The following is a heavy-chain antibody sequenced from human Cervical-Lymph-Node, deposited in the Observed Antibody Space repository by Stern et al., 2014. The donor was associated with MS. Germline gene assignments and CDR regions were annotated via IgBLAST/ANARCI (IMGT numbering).Heavy chain of an antibody. CDR2: ISYDGSNK. V-gene: IGHV3-30*01. J-gene: IGHJ4*02. D-gene: IGHD1-26*01. CDR3: ARGGGSYFRLDY. CDR1: GFTFSSYA. Sequence: VQLVESGGGVVQPGRSLRLSCAASGFTFSSYAMHWVRQAPCKGLEGVAVISYDGSNKYYADSVEGRFTISRDNSKNTLYLQMNSLRAEDTAVYYCARGGGSYFRLDYWGQGTLVTVSS.